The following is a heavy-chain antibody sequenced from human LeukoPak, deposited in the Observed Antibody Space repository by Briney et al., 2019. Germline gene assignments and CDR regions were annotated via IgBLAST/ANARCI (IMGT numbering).Heavy chain of an antibody. Sequence: GDSLRLSCAASGFTFTKYWMTWVRQAPGKGLEWVGNIKQDGSDKNYMDSVKGRFTISRDNAKNSLYLQMNSLRAEDTAVYYCARARSRDAFDIWGQGTMVTVSS. CDR2: IKQDGSDK. CDR3: ARARSRDAFDI. J-gene: IGHJ3*02. V-gene: IGHV3-7*01. CDR1: GFTFTKYW.